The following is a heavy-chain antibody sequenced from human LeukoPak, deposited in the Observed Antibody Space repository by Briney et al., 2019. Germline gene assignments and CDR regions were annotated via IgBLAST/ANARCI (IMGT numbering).Heavy chain of an antibody. CDR3: ARGAPPAY. CDR2: ISSSSTTI. Sequence: GGSLRLSCAASGFTVSNNYMGWVRQAPGKGLEWVSYISSSSTTIYYADSVKGRFTISRDNAKNSLYLQMNSLRDEDAAVYYCARGAPPAYWGQGTLVTVSS. CDR1: GFTVSNNY. V-gene: IGHV3-48*02. J-gene: IGHJ4*02.